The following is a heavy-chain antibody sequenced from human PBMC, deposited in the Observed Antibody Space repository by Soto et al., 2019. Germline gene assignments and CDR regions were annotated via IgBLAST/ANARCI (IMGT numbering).Heavy chain of an antibody. D-gene: IGHD6-13*01. CDR2: ISSSSSYI. Sequence: ESGGGLVKPGGSLRLSCAASGFTFSSYSMNWVRQAPGKGLEWVSSISSSSSYIYYADSVKGRFTISRDNAKNSLYLQMNSLRAEDTAVYYCAREPAAARGPYYYYYYYMDVWGKGTTVTVSS. V-gene: IGHV3-21*01. J-gene: IGHJ6*03. CDR1: GFTFSSYS. CDR3: AREPAAARGPYYYYYYYMDV.